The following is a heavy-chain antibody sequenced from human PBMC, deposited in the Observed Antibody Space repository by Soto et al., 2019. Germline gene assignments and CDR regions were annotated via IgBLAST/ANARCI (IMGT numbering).Heavy chain of an antibody. Sequence: QVQLVESGGGVVQPGRSLRLSCAASGFNFSSYGMHWFRQAPGKGLEWVAVIWYDGSNKYYADSVKGRFTISRDNSKNTLYLQMSSLRAEDTAVYYCARDYYDSSGPYWYFDLWGRGTLVTVSS. V-gene: IGHV3-33*01. D-gene: IGHD3-22*01. J-gene: IGHJ2*01. CDR2: IWYDGSNK. CDR1: GFNFSSYG. CDR3: ARDYYDSSGPYWYFDL.